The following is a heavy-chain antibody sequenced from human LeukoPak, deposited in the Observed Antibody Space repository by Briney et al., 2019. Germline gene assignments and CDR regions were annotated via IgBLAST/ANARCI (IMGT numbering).Heavy chain of an antibody. J-gene: IGHJ3*02. CDR3: ANLLTAVAANDAFDI. Sequence: PGGSLRLSCAASGFTFSTFAMIWVRQPPGKGLEWVSSIFPSGGEIHYADSVRGRFTISRDNSKSILSLQMNSLRAEDTAVYYCANLLTAVAANDAFDIWGQGTMVTVSS. CDR2: IFPSGGEI. CDR1: GFTFSTFA. V-gene: IGHV3-23*01. D-gene: IGHD6-19*01.